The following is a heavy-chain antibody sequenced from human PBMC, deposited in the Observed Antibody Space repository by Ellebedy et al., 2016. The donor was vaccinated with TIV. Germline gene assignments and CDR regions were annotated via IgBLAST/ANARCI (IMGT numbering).Heavy chain of an antibody. Sequence: SETLSLTCAVYGGSFSGHYWSRIRQPPGRGLEWIGFIHYSGTTNYNPSLRSRLTISVDTSKNQFSLKLSSVTAADTAVYYCARTYSSSTFFDYWGQGTLVTVSS. J-gene: IGHJ4*02. CDR1: GGSFSGHY. CDR2: IHYSGTT. CDR3: ARTYSSSTFFDY. V-gene: IGHV4-59*11. D-gene: IGHD6-13*01.